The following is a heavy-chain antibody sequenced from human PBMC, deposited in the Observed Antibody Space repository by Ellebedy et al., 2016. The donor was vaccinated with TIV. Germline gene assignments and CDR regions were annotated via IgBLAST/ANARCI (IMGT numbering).Heavy chain of an antibody. CDR2: ISAYNGNT. CDR3: ATSKLYLDTSGYFDY. J-gene: IGHJ4*02. D-gene: IGHD3-22*01. Sequence: AASVKVSCKASGYTFTIYGINWVRQAPGQGLEWMGWISAYNGNTNYAQKLQGRDTMTTDTSTSTAYMELRSLRSDDTAVYYCATSKLYLDTSGYFDYWGQGTLVTVSS. CDR1: GYTFTIYG. V-gene: IGHV1-18*04.